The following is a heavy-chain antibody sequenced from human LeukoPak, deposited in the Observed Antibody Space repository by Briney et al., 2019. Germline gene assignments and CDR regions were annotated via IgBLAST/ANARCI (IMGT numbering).Heavy chain of an antibody. Sequence: SETLSLTCAVYGGSFSGYYWSWIRQPPGKGLEWIGEINHSGSTNYNPSLKSRVTISVDTSKNQFSLKLSSVTAADTAVYYCARGFRWAGLTGLYYFDYWGQGTLVTVSS. J-gene: IGHJ4*02. CDR3: ARGFRWAGLTGLYYFDY. CDR2: INHSGST. CDR1: GGSFSGYY. V-gene: IGHV4-34*01. D-gene: IGHD1-1*01.